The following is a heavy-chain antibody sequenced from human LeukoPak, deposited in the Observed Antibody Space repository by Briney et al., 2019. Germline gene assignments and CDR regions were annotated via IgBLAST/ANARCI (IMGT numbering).Heavy chain of an antibody. D-gene: IGHD5-24*01. J-gene: IGHJ4*02. CDR2: IYIGGNT. V-gene: IGHV3-53*01. CDR3: VRGDGYNFFDY. Sequence: GGSLRLSCAASGFIVSSSYMSWVRQAPGGGREWVSVIYIGGNTYYAESVKGRFTISRDNSENTLYLQLNSLRAEDTAVYYRVRGDGYNFFDYWGQGTLVTVSS. CDR1: GFIVSSSY.